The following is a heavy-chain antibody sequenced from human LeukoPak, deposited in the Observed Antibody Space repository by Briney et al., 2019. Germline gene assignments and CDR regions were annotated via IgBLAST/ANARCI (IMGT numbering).Heavy chain of an antibody. CDR3: AKDPIKRWYFDY. CDR1: GFTFSSYG. Sequence: PGGSLRLSCAASGFTFSSYGMSWVRQAPGKGLEWVSAISGSGGSTYYADSVKGRFTISRDNSKNTLYLQMNSLRAEDTAVYYCAKDPIKRWYFDYWGQGTLVTVSS. D-gene: IGHD5-24*01. CDR2: ISGSGGST. V-gene: IGHV3-23*01. J-gene: IGHJ4*02.